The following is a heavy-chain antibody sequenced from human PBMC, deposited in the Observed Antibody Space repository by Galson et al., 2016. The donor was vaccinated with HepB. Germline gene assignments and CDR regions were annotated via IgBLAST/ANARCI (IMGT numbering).Heavy chain of an antibody. J-gene: IGHJ4*02. CDR3: ARDDYFRLGY. Sequence: SLRLSCAASGFTFSSYAMSWVRQAPGKGLEWVSAISGSGGSTYYADSVKGRFTISRDNAKNSLYLEMNSLRDEDTAVYYCARDDYFRLGYWGQGTLVTVSS. V-gene: IGHV3-23*01. CDR1: GFTFSSYA. CDR2: ISGSGGST. D-gene: IGHD3-16*01.